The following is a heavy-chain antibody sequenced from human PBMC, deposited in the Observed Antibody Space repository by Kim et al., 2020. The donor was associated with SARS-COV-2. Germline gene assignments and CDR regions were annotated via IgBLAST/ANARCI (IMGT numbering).Heavy chain of an antibody. V-gene: IGHV1-3*01. D-gene: IGHD1-26*01. J-gene: IGHJ5*02. CDR3: GRCIVGAHWFDP. Sequence: KYSQKFQGRVTITMDTSASTAYMELSSLRSEDTAVYYCGRCIVGAHWFDPWGQGTLVTVSS.